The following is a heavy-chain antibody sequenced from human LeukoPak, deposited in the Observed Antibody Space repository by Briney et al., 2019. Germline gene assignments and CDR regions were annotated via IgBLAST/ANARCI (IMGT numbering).Heavy chain of an antibody. D-gene: IGHD4-17*01. CDR3: ARDDFKYGDEPYYYYGMDV. J-gene: IGHJ6*02. Sequence: SLSLSCKPSGGTFSSYAISCVPGTPGRGLGCMAGIIPIFGTANYAQKVQGLLTITADETTSTAYMEQSSLRSEDTAVYYCARDDFKYGDEPYYYYGMDVWGQGTTVTVSS. V-gene: IGHV1-69*13. CDR2: IIPIFGTA. CDR1: GGTFSSYA.